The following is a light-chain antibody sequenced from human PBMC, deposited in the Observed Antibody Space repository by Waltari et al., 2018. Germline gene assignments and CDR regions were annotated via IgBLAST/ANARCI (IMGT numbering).Light chain of an antibody. CDR2: DVT. CDR1: SSDLGRYHY. CDR3: SSYMDTTALEL. Sequence: QSALPQPASVSASPAQSITIPCPPTSSDLGRYHYVPSYQQHPGNPPKLIIFDVTNRPSGVSNRFSGSKSGNTASLIISGLQGEDEADYYCSSYMDTTALELFGGGTSLTVL. J-gene: IGLJ2*01. V-gene: IGLV2-14*03.